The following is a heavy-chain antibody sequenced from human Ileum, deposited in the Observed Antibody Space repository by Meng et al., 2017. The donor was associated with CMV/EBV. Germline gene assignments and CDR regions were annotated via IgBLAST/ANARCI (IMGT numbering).Heavy chain of an antibody. CDR2: IASTGNTL. CDR3: ARGWRRSSGNWFDP. Sequence: SGFTFSDYYMTWIRQAPEKGLEWVSYIASTGNTLYYADSVKGRFTVSRDNAKNSLYLQMNSLRAEDTAKYYCARGWRRSSGNWFDPWGQGTLVTVSS. D-gene: IGHD6-25*01. CDR1: GFTFSDYY. V-gene: IGHV3-11*04. J-gene: IGHJ5*02.